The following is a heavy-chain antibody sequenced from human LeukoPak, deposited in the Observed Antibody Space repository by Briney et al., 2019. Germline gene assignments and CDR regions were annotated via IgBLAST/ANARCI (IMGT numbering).Heavy chain of an antibody. CDR2: INHSGST. D-gene: IGHD1-7*01. CDR1: GGSFSGYY. J-gene: IGHJ4*02. V-gene: IGHV4-34*01. Sequence: SETLSLTCAVYGGSFSGYYWSWIRQPPGKGLEWIGEINHSGSTNYNPSLKSRVTISVYTSKNQFSLKLSSVTAADTAVYYCASRDNWNYSNRYWGQGTLVTVSS. CDR3: ASRDNWNYSNRY.